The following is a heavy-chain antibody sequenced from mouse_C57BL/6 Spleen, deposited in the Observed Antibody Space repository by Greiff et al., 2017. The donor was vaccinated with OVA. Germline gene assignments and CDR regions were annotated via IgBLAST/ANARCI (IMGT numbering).Heavy chain of an antibody. J-gene: IGHJ3*01. CDR1: GYSFTDYN. CDR3: AKDNYYGNSYWLDY. CDR2: INPNYGTT. V-gene: IGHV1-39*01. D-gene: IGHD1-1*01. Sequence: EVQLQQSGPELVKPGASVKISCKASGYSFTDYNMNWVKQSHVKSLEWIGVINPNYGTTSYNQKFKGKATLTVDQSSSTAYMQLNSLTSEDSAVYYCAKDNYYGNSYWLDYWGQGTLVTVSA.